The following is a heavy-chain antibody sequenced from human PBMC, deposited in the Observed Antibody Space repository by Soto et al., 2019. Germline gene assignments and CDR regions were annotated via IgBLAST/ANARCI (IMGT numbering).Heavy chain of an antibody. CDR1: GGSISSSSYY. Sequence: QLQLQESGPGLVKPSETLSLTCTFSGGSISSSSYYWGWIRQPPGKGMEWIGSIYYSGSTYYKPSLKSRVTLSVDTSKNQYSLKLSHVTAAETAVYYCARRVSSSRTNWFDPWGQGTLVTVSS. CDR2: IYYSGST. CDR3: ARRVSSSRTNWFDP. V-gene: IGHV4-39*01. J-gene: IGHJ5*02. D-gene: IGHD6-13*01.